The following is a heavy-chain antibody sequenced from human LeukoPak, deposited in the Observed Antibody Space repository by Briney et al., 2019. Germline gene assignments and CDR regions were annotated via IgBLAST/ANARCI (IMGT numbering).Heavy chain of an antibody. CDR2: IYPGDSDT. V-gene: IGHV5-51*01. CDR3: VRHPSGNSNSWSDY. CDR1: GYTFTNYW. J-gene: IGHJ4*02. Sequence: GESLKISCKGSGYTFTNYWIAWVRQMPGKGLEWMGIIYPGDSDTRYSPSFHGQVTLSVDKSISTAYLQWSSLKASDAAMYYCVRHPSGNSNSWSDYWGQGTLVTVSS. D-gene: IGHD2/OR15-2a*01.